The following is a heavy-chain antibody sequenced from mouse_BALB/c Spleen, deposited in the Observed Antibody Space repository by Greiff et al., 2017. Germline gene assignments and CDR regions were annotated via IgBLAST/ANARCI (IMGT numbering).Heavy chain of an antibody. J-gene: IGHJ1*01. CDR1: GYTFTSYV. D-gene: IGHD2-1*01. CDR3: ARAYGNYGWYFDV. Sequence: VQLKQSGPELVKPGASVKMSCKASGYTFTSYVMHWVKQKPGQGLEWIGYINPYNDGTKYNEKFKGKATLTSDKSSSTAYMELSSLTSEDSAVYYCARAYGNYGWYFDVWGAGTTVTVSS. CDR2: INPYNDGT. V-gene: IGHV1-14*01.